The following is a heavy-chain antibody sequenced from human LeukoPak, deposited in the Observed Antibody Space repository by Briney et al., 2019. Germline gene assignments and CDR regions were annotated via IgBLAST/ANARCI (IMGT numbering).Heavy chain of an antibody. D-gene: IGHD3-3*01. Sequence: GGSLRLSCAASGFTFSSYAMSWVRQAPGKGLECVSAISGSGGSTYYADSVKGRFTISRDNSKNTLYLQMNSLRAEDTAVYYCAKFWRFWLYFDYWGQGTLVTVSS. V-gene: IGHV3-23*01. CDR1: GFTFSSYA. J-gene: IGHJ4*02. CDR2: ISGSGGST. CDR3: AKFWRFWLYFDY.